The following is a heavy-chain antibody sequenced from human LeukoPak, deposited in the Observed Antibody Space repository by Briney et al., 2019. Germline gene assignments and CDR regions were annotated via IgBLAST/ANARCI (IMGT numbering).Heavy chain of an antibody. CDR3: ARHEGSKRSIGNWFDP. CDR1: GYSFTSYW. D-gene: IGHD3-22*01. CDR2: IYPGDSDT. Sequence: GESLKISCKGSGYSFTSYWIGWVRQMPGKGLEWMGIIYPGDSDTRYSPSFQGRVTISADKSISTAYLQWSSLKASDTAMYYCARHEGSKRSIGNWFDPWGQGTLVTVSS. J-gene: IGHJ5*02. V-gene: IGHV5-51*01.